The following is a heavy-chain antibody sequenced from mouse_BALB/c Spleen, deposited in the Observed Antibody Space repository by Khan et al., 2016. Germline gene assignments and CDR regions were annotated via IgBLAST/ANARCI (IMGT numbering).Heavy chain of an antibody. CDR2: IAPGNGDG. CDR1: GFDIKDYY. Sequence: EVQLQESGAELVRPGALVKLSCKASGFDIKDYYIHWVKQRPEQGLEWIGWIAPGNGDGIYDPKFLGKATITSDTSSNTAYLQLSSLTSEDTAVYYCARSGDYDFSAAFGGQGTTLTAAS. CDR3: ARSGDYDFSAAF. D-gene: IGHD2-4*01. J-gene: IGHJ2*01. V-gene: IGHV14-1*02.